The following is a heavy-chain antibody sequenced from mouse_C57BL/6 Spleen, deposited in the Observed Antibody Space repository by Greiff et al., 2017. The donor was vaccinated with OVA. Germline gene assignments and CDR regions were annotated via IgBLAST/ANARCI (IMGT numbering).Heavy chain of an antibody. J-gene: IGHJ2*01. Sequence: QVQLKESGAELVRPGASVTLSCKASGYTFTDYEMHWVKQTPVHGLEWIGAIDPETGGTAYNQKFKGKAILTADKSSSTAYMELRSLTSEDSAVYYCTRYDGYPDYWGQGTTLTVAA. CDR1: GYTFTDYE. CDR2: IDPETGGT. V-gene: IGHV1-15*01. D-gene: IGHD2-3*01. CDR3: TRYDGYPDY.